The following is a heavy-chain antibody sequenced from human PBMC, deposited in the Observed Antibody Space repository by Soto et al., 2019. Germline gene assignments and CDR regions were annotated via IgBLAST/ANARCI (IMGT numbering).Heavy chain of an antibody. V-gene: IGHV3-9*01. CDR1: GFTFDQYT. D-gene: IGHD3-16*01. CDR2: ITWHSGTI. J-gene: IGHJ6*03. CDR3: AKEMMTFGDFNYYYMDV. Sequence: EVQLVESGGGLVQPGRSLRLACAASGFTFDQYTMHWVRQAPGKGLEWVSSITWHSGTIGYADSVKGRFTISRDNAKNSLYLQMNSLRGEDTALYYCAKEMMTFGDFNYYYMDVWGNGTTVTVSS.